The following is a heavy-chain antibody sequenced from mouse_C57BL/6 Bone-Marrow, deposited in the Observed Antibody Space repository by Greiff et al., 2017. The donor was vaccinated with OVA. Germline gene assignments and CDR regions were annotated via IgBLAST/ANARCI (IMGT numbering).Heavy chain of an antibody. J-gene: IGHJ3*01. CDR2: ILPSIGRT. V-gene: IGHV15-2*01. CDR1: DSEVFPIAY. CDR3: ARDDYEAWFAY. Sequence: VKLQESGSELRSPGSSVKLSCKDFDSEVFPIAYMSWVRQKPGHGFEWIGGILPSIGRTIYGEKFEDKATLDADTLSNTAYLELNSLTSEDSAIYYCARDDYEAWFAYWGQGTLVTVSA. D-gene: IGHD2-4*01.